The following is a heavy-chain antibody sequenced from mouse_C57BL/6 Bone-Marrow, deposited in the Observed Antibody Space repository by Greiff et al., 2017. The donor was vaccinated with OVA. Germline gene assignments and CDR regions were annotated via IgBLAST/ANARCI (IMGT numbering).Heavy chain of an antibody. D-gene: IGHD2-5*01. J-gene: IGHJ2*01. V-gene: IGHV1-59*01. CDR1: GYTFTSYW. CDR3: ARSSYYSNRD. CDR2: IDPSDSYT. Sequence: QVQLQQPGAELVRPGTSVKLSCKASGYTFTSYWMHWVKQRPGQGLEWIGVIDPSDSYTNYNQKFKGKATLTVDTSSSTAYMQLSSLTSEDAAVYYCARSSYYSNRDWGQGTTLTVSS.